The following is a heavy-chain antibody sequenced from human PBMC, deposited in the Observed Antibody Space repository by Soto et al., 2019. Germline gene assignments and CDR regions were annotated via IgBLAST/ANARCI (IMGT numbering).Heavy chain of an antibody. D-gene: IGHD2-8*01. CDR3: GRGTTYGGGPNLAD. Sequence: SETLSLTCTVSGDSISTYYWSFIRQPPGKGLEWLGNIFSSGSANYNPSLKSRVTISVDTSKNQFSLKLKSVTAADTAVYYCGRGTTYGGGPNLADWGPGTLVPVSS. V-gene: IGHV4-59*01. CDR1: GDSISTYY. CDR2: IFSSGSA. J-gene: IGHJ4*02.